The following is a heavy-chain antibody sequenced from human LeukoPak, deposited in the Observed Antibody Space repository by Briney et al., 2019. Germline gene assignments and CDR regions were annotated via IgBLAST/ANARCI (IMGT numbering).Heavy chain of an antibody. D-gene: IGHD3-10*01. CDR3: ARGEEYGSGTVHFDY. CDR2: VHHSGGT. Sequence: SETLSLTCAVSGGSISSSNWWSRVRQPPGKGLEWIGEVHHSGGTNYNPSLESRVTISADRSNNRFSLSLNSVTAADTAVFYCARGEEYGSGTVHFDYWGQGILVTVSS. J-gene: IGHJ4*02. CDR1: GGSISSSNW. V-gene: IGHV4-4*02.